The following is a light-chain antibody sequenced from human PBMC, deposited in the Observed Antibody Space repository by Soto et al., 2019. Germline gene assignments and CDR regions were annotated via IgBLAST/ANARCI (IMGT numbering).Light chain of an antibody. J-gene: IGKJ2*01. CDR3: QQYGSSLYT. CDR2: GAS. Sequence: ESVLTKSPGTLSSSPGESATLSCRASQSVSSSYLAWYQQKPGQTPRLLIYGASSWSTGIPDRFSGSGSGTDFTLTISRLEPEDFAVYYCQQYGSSLYTFGQGTKLEIK. CDR1: QSVSSSY. V-gene: IGKV3-20*01.